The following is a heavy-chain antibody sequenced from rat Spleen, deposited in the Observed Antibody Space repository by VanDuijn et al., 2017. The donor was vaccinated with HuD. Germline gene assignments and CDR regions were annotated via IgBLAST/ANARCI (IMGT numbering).Heavy chain of an antibody. Sequence: EVQLVESGGGLVQPGRSLKLSCAASGFTFSNYDMAWVRQAPTKGLEWVASISTSGGSTYYRDPVKGRFTISRDNAKSTLYLQMNNLRSEDTATYYCTTGVYWGQGVMVTVSS. J-gene: IGHJ2*01. CDR3: TTGVY. CDR2: ISTSGGST. D-gene: IGHD4-3*01. CDR1: GFTFSNYD. V-gene: IGHV5S23*01.